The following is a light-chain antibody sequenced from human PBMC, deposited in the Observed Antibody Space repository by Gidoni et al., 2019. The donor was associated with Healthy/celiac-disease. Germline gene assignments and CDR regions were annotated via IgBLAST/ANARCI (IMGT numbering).Light chain of an antibody. CDR3: QSADSSGGV. V-gene: IGLV3-25*03. CDR2: KDS. J-gene: IGLJ3*02. CDR1: ALPKQY. Sequence: SYELTQLPSVSVSPGQTARITCSGDALPKQYAYWYQQKPGQAPVLVIYKDSERPSGIPERFSGSSSGTTVTLTISGVQAEDEADYYCQSADSSGGVFGGGTKLTVL.